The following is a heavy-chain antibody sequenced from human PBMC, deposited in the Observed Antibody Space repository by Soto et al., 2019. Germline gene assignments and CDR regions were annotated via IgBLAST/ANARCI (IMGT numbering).Heavy chain of an antibody. Sequence: SETLSLTSAVSGGSIISLGDSWSLLRQPPGKGLEWIGYIFHSGSTYYNPSLKSRVTISVDGSKNHFSLELSSVTAADTAVYYCTRLGGFYQALDSWGQGALVTVSS. V-gene: IGHV4-30-2*01. CDR3: TRLGGFYQALDS. J-gene: IGHJ4*02. D-gene: IGHD3-22*01. CDR2: IFHSGST. CDR1: GGSIISLGDS.